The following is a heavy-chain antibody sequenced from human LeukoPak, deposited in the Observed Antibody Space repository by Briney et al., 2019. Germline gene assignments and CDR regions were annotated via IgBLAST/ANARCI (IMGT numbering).Heavy chain of an antibody. J-gene: IGHJ4*02. Sequence: GGSLRLSCAASGFTFSSYAMSWVRRAPGKGLEWVSYISRSSSSTIYYSDSVKGRFTISRDNAKNSLYLQMNSLRAEDTAVYYCARDMYYYDSSGYYYQDYWGQGTLVTVSS. CDR1: GFTFSSYA. CDR3: ARDMYYYDSSGYYYQDY. D-gene: IGHD3-22*01. CDR2: ISRSSSSTI. V-gene: IGHV3-48*04.